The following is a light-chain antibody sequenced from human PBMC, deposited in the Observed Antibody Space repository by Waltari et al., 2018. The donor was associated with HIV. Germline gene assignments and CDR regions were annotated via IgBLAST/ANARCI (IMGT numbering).Light chain of an antibody. CDR2: AAS. J-gene: IGKJ2*01. V-gene: IGKV1-39*01. CDR1: QNIDTY. Sequence: DIHMTQSPVSLSASVGDRLTITCRASQNIDTYLNWFQQKPGKAPNLLIYAASNLQSGVPSRFSGSGSGTDFTLTISNLQAEDFAVYFCQQSYSIPYTFAPGTKLEI. CDR3: QQSYSIPYT.